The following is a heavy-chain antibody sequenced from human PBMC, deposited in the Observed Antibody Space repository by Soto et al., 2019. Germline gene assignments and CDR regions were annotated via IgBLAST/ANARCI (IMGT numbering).Heavy chain of an antibody. CDR1: GFTFSSYA. J-gene: IGHJ6*02. Sequence: GGSLRLSCAASGFTFSSYAMHWVRQAPGKGLEWVAVISYDGSNKYYADSVKGRFTISRDNSKNTLYLQMNSLRAEDTAVYYCERESSSPEDYYGMDVWGQGTKVTVYS. CDR2: ISYDGSNK. D-gene: IGHD6-6*01. CDR3: ERESSSPEDYYGMDV. V-gene: IGHV3-30-3*01.